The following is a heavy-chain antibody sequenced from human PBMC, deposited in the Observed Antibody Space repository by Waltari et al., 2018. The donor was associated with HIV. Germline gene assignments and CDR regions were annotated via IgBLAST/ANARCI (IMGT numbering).Heavy chain of an antibody. D-gene: IGHD2-21*02. CDR1: GGSIRSSGPS. J-gene: IGHJ4*02. CDR3: ARGTIESGVTAGFGF. Sequence: QLQLQESGPGLVRPSETLSLTCSVSGGSIRSSGPSWGWLRQSSGRGLEWVGSIYYTGTTYYSPSLKNRLTMSVDATKGQFSLTLKSVTAADTAIYYCARGTIESGVTAGFGFWGQGTLVAVSS. CDR2: IYYTGTT. V-gene: IGHV4-39*01.